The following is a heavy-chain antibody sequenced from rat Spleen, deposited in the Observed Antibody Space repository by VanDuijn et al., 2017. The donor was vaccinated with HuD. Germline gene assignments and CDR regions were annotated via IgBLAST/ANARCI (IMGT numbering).Heavy chain of an antibody. Sequence: QVQLKESGPGLVQPSQTLSLACTVSGFSLTSYHVHWVRQPSGKGLEWMGVIWTGGSTEYNSALKSRLSISRDTSKSQVFLKMNSLQTEDTATYYCARAGGVDYYVMDAWGQGASVTVSS. J-gene: IGHJ4*01. D-gene: IGHD4-3*01. CDR2: IWTGGST. CDR3: ARAGGVDYYVMDA. V-gene: IGHV2-43*01. CDR1: GFSLTSYH.